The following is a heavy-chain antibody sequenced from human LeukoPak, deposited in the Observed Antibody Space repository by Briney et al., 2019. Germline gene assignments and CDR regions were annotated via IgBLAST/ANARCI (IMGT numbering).Heavy chain of an antibody. J-gene: IGHJ5*02. D-gene: IGHD6-13*01. CDR3: ARAFIAAAGRDAYNWFDP. CDR1: GYTFTSYF. V-gene: IGHV1-69*13. CDR2: IIPIFGTA. Sequence: ASVKVSCKASGYTFTSYFMHWVRQAPGQGLEWMGGIIPIFGTANYAQKFQGRVTITADESTSTAYMELSSLRSEDTAVYYCARAFIAAAGRDAYNWFDPWGQGTLVTVSS.